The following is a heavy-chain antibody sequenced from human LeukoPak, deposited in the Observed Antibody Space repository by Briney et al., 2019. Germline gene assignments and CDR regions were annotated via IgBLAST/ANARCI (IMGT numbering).Heavy chain of an antibody. CDR3: ARENGDYFDY. J-gene: IGHJ4*02. CDR1: GYTFTSYG. V-gene: IGHV1-18*01. CDR2: ISAYNGNT. Sequence: EASVKVSCKAAGYTFTSYGISRVRQDPGQGLEWMGWISAYNGNTNYAQKLQGRVTMTTDTSTSTAYMELRSLRSDDTAVYYCARENGDYFDYWGQGTLVTVSS. D-gene: IGHD4-17*01.